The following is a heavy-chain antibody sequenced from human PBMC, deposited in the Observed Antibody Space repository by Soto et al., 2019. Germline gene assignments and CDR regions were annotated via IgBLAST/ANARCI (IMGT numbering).Heavy chain of an antibody. Sequence: GESLKISCKGSVYNFTNYWIGWVRQMPGKGLEWMGIIYPGDSDTRYGPSFQGQVTISADKSISAAYLQWRSLRASDTAMYYCARQEGATVLFYYGMDVWGQGTTVTVSS. CDR2: IYPGDSDT. CDR3: ARQEGATVLFYYGMDV. V-gene: IGHV5-51*01. CDR1: VYNFTNYW. J-gene: IGHJ6*02. D-gene: IGHD1-26*01.